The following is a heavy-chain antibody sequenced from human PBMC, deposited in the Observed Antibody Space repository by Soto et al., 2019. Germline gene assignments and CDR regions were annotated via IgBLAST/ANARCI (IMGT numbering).Heavy chain of an antibody. V-gene: IGHV1-69*12. CDR1: GGTFSSYA. D-gene: IGHD3-22*01. CDR3: ARDRGPSSGYYPYWFDP. Sequence: QVQLVQSGAEVKKPGSLVKVSCKASGGTFSSYAITWVRQAPGQGLEWMGGIIPIVGTANYAQKFQARVTITADESTSTAYMELSRLRSEDTAVDYCARDRGPSSGYYPYWFDPWGQGTLVTVSS. J-gene: IGHJ5*02. CDR2: IIPIVGTA.